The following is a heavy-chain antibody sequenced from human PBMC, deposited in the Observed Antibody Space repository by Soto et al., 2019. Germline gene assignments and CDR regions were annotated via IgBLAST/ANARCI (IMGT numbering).Heavy chain of an antibody. D-gene: IGHD3-10*01. CDR2: ISSSGSSI. CDR3: AKVYGSGAPMDY. Sequence: PGGSLRLSCAASGFTFSSYSMNWVRQAPGKGLEWVSAISSSGSSIYYADSVKGRFTISRDNSKNTLYLQMNSLRAEDTAVYYCAKVYGSGAPMDYWGQGTLVTVSS. CDR1: GFTFSSYS. J-gene: IGHJ4*02. V-gene: IGHV3-23*01.